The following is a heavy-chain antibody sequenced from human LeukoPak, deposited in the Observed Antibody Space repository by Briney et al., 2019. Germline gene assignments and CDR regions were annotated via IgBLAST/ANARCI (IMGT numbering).Heavy chain of an antibody. CDR1: GGSTSSSSYY. D-gene: IGHD3/OR15-3a*01. CDR3: ARQTGSGLFILP. CDR2: IYYSGNT. Sequence: SETLSITCTVSGGSTSSSSYYWGWIRQPPGKGPEWIGSIYYSGNTYYNASLKSQVSISIDTSKNQFSLKLTSVTAADTAVYYCARQTGSGLFILPGGQGTLVTVSS. V-gene: IGHV4-39*01. J-gene: IGHJ4*02.